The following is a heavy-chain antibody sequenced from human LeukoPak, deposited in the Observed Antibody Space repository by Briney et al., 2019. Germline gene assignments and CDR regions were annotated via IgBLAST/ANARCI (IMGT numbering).Heavy chain of an antibody. CDR2: ISLTSNDI. J-gene: IGHJ3*02. D-gene: IGHD2/OR15-2a*01. Sequence: TGGSLRLSCAASGFTFSSYAMNWVRQAPGKGLEWVSSISLTSNDIYYAASVGGRFIISRDNAKNLLSLQMNSLRAEDTALYYCARGDTSLQRNDALDIWGQGTMVSVSS. CDR3: ARGDTSLQRNDALDI. CDR1: GFTFSSYA. V-gene: IGHV3-21*01.